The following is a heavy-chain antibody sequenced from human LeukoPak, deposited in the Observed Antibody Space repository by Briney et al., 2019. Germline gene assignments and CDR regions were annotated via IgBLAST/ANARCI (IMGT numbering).Heavy chain of an antibody. J-gene: IGHJ4*02. CDR1: GFTFSSYA. Sequence: GGSLRLSCAASGFTFSSYAMSWVRQAPGKGLEWVSAISGGGGSTYYADSVKGRFTISRDNSKNTLYLQMNSLRAEDTAVYYCAKDRRSGWYGGTIDYWGQGTLVTVSS. CDR3: AKDRRSGWYGGTIDY. V-gene: IGHV3-23*01. D-gene: IGHD6-19*01. CDR2: ISGGGGST.